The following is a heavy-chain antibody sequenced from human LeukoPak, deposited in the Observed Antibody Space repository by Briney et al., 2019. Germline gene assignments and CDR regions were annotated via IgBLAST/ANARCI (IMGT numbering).Heavy chain of an antibody. CDR2: MNPNSGNT. CDR3: ARVQRVRGVIITFGY. J-gene: IGHJ4*02. CDR1: GYTFTSYD. V-gene: IGHV1-8*01. Sequence: GASVKVSCKASGYTFTSYDINWVRQATGQGLEWMGWMNPNSGNTGYAQKFQGRVTMTRNTSISTAYMELSSLRSEDTAVYYCARVQRVRGVIITFGYWGQGTLVTVSS. D-gene: IGHD3-10*01.